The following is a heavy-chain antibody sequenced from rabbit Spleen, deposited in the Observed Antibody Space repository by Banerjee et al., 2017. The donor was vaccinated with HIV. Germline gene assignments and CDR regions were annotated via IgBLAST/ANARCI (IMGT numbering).Heavy chain of an antibody. D-gene: IGHD7-1*01. CDR3: ARDRDSPGSDPYYFDL. J-gene: IGHJ4*01. Sequence: EQLEESGGGLVKPEGSLTLTCKASGVSFSDRDVMCWVRQAPGKGLEWIACINTATGKAVYASWAKGRFTISQTSSTTVDLKMTSLTAADTATYFCARDRDSPGSDPYYFDLWGPGTLVTVS. V-gene: IGHV1S45*01. CDR1: GVSFSDRDV. CDR2: INTATGKA.